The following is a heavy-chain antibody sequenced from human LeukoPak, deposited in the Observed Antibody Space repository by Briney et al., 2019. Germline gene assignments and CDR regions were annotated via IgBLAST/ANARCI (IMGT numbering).Heavy chain of an antibody. CDR1: GFTFSSNE. Sequence: GGSLRLSCAASGFTFSSNEMNWVRQAPGKGRGWVSYISSSGSTIYYADSVKGRFTISRDNAKNSLYLQMNSLRAEDTAVYYCARDVAPIDYWGQGALVTVPS. J-gene: IGHJ4*02. V-gene: IGHV3-48*03. CDR2: ISSSGSTI. CDR3: ARDVAPIDY.